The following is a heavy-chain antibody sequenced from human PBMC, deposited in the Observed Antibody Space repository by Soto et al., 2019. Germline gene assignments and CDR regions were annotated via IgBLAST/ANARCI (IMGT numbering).Heavy chain of an antibody. D-gene: IGHD2-2*01. Sequence: PGGSLRLSCAASGFTFISYALSWGRQAPGKGLEWVSAISGSGGSTYYADSVKGRFTISRDNSKNTLYLQMNSLRAEDTAVYYCAKGPVVVVPTASNGGFDPWSQGTLVTVSS. CDR2: ISGSGGST. V-gene: IGHV3-23*01. CDR1: GFTFISYA. CDR3: AKGPVVVVPTASNGGFDP. J-gene: IGHJ5*02.